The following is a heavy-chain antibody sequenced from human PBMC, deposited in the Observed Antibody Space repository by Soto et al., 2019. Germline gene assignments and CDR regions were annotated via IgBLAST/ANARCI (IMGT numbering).Heavy chain of an antibody. D-gene: IGHD6-19*01. Sequence: QPGGSLRLSCAASGFTFSNYAMAWVRQAPGKGLEWVSHISGGGDSTHYADSVKGRFTISRDDSKSTLYLQMNSLRVDDTAAYYCAKEESFSGWPNDAFDIWGQGTMVTVSS. CDR1: GFTFSNYA. CDR3: AKEESFSGWPNDAFDI. CDR2: ISGGGDST. J-gene: IGHJ3*02. V-gene: IGHV3-23*01.